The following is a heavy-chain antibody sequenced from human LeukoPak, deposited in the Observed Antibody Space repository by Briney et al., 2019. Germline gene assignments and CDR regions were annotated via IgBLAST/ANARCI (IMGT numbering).Heavy chain of an antibody. J-gene: IGHJ4*02. D-gene: IGHD5-18*01. V-gene: IGHV3-11*01. Sequence: PGGSLRLSCAASGLTFSDYYMTWIRQASGKGLEWISYISSSGGTIYYADSVKGRFTISRDNAKNSLYLQVNSLRAEDTAVYYCARGRKYSLGSPFDYWGQGTLVTVSS. CDR2: ISSSGGTI. CDR1: GLTFSDYY. CDR3: ARGRKYSLGSPFDY.